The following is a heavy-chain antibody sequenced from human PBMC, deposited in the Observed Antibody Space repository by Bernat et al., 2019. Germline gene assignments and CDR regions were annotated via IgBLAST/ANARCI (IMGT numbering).Heavy chain of an antibody. V-gene: IGHV1-69*02. J-gene: IGHJ4*02. D-gene: IGHD2-2*01. Sequence: QVQLVQSGAEVKKPGSSVKVSCKASGVTFSSYTISWVRQAPGQGLEWMGRIIPILGIANYAQKFQGRVTITADKSTGTAYMELSSLRSEDTAVYYCASEKVDGYCSSTSCKAFDYWGQGTLVTVSS. CDR1: GVTFSSYT. CDR2: IIPILGIA. CDR3: ASEKVDGYCSSTSCKAFDY.